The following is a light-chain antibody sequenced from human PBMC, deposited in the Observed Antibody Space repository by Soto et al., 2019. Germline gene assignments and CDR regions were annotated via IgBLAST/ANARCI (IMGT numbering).Light chain of an antibody. V-gene: IGKV3-15*01. CDR1: QSVSSN. Sequence: ELVMTHSPATLSVSPGERATLSCSASQSVSSNLAWYQQKPGQAPRLLIYGASTRATGIPARFSGSGSGTEFTLTISSLQSEDFAVYYCQQYNNWQDAFCPGTKVDIK. CDR2: GAS. CDR3: QQYNNWQDA. J-gene: IGKJ3*01.